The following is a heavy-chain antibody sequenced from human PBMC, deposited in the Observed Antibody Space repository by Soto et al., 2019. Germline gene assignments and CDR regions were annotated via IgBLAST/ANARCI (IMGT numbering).Heavy chain of an antibody. D-gene: IGHD2-15*01. Sequence: GGSLRLSCAASGFTFSSYAMSWVRQAPGKGLEWVSAISGSGGSTYYADSVKGRFTISRDNSKNTLYLQMNSLRAEDTAVYYCARGSPHPRWHPYYFDYWGQGTLVTVSS. V-gene: IGHV3-23*01. CDR3: ARGSPHPRWHPYYFDY. CDR1: GFTFSSYA. CDR2: ISGSGGST. J-gene: IGHJ4*02.